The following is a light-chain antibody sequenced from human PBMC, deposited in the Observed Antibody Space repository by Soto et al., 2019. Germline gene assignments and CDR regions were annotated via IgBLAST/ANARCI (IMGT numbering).Light chain of an antibody. J-gene: IGKJ1*01. Sequence: EIVMTQSPATLSLSPGERATLSCRASQSFSVNYFAWFQQKPGQAPRLLIYGASNRATGIPARFSGSGSGTDFTLTISSLEPEDFAIYYCQQRSNWITFGQGTKVDIK. V-gene: IGKV3-11*01. CDR3: QQRSNWIT. CDR1: QSFSVNY. CDR2: GAS.